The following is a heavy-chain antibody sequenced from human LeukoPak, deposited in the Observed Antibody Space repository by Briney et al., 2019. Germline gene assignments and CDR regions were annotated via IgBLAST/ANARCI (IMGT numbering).Heavy chain of an antibody. CDR3: VREYDSSGYYYFDY. CDR1: GFTVSSNY. J-gene: IGHJ4*02. Sequence: GGSLRLSCAASGFTVSSNYMSWVRQAPGKGLEGVSVIYSGGSTYYADSVKGRFTISRDNSKNTLYLQMNSLRAEDTAVYYCVREYDSSGYYYFDYWGQGTLVTGSS. V-gene: IGHV3-66*01. CDR2: IYSGGST. D-gene: IGHD3-22*01.